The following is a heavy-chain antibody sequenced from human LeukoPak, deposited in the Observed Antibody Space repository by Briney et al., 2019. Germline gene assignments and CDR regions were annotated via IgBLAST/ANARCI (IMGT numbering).Heavy chain of an antibody. V-gene: IGHV3-30*02. CDR1: GFTFSSYG. Sequence: GGSLRLSCAASGFTFSSYGMHWVRQAPGKGLEWVAFIRYDGSNKYYADSVKGRSTISRDNSKNTLYLQMNSLRAEDTAVYYCAKASHDYDYYYYYMDVWGKGTTVTVSS. J-gene: IGHJ6*03. D-gene: IGHD4-17*01. CDR3: AKASHDYDYYYYYMDV. CDR2: IRYDGSNK.